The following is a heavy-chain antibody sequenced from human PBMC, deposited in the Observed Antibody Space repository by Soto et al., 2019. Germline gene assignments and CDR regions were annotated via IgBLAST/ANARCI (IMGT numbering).Heavy chain of an antibody. Sequence: GGSLRLSCTASGFTFSNAWMNWVRQAPGKGLEWVGRIKSKTDGGTIDYAAPVKGRFTISRDDSKNTLYLQMNSLKTEDTAVYFCTTALTGFSGYYFTTGPGFDIWGQGTMVTVSS. J-gene: IGHJ3*02. V-gene: IGHV3-15*07. CDR2: IKSKTDGGTI. CDR1: GFTFSNAW. CDR3: TTALTGFSGYYFTTGPGFDI. D-gene: IGHD3-22*01.